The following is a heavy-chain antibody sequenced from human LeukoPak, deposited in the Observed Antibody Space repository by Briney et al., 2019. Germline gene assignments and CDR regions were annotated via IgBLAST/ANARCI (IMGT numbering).Heavy chain of an antibody. J-gene: IGHJ4*02. V-gene: IGHV3-30-3*01. CDR2: MSYDGGNK. D-gene: IGHD4-17*01. CDR3: ARTGETHYGDYESLDY. Sequence: PGGSLRLSCAASGFTFSRYAMHWVRQAPGKGLEWVAVMSYDGGNKYYADSVKGRFTISRDNAKNSLYLQMNSLRAEDTAVYYCARTGETHYGDYESLDYWGQGTLVTVSS. CDR1: GFTFSRYA.